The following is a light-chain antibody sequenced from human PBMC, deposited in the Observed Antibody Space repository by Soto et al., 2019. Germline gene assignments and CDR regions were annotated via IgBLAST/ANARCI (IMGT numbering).Light chain of an antibody. CDR1: QSVRSW. CDR2: DAS. J-gene: IGKJ4*01. Sequence: DFHMTQSPSTLSAALGDRVTITSRASQSVRSWLAWYQQKPGTAPKLLIFDASRLESGVPSRFSGSASGTEFTLTISSLQPDDFATYYCQQYDNYPLTFGGGTKVDIK. CDR3: QQYDNYPLT. V-gene: IGKV1-5*01.